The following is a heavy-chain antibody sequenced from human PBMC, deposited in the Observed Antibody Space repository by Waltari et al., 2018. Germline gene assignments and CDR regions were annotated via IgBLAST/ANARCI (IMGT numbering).Heavy chain of an antibody. J-gene: IGHJ3*02. CDR3: ASLPSPLDAFDI. Sequence: EVQLAQSGAEVRKPGESLKISCKGSGNSFATNWIGWVRQMPGKGLEWMGIIYPGDSDTRYSPSFQGQVTISVDKSISTAYLQWSGLKASDTAKYYCASLPSPLDAFDIWGQGTMVIVSS. V-gene: IGHV5-51*01. CDR2: IYPGDSDT. CDR1: GNSFATNW.